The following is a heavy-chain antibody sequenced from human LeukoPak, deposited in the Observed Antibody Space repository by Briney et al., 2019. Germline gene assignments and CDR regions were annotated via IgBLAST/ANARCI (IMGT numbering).Heavy chain of an antibody. V-gene: IGHV4-61*02. Sequence: SETLSLTCTVSGGSISSGSYYWSWIRQPAGKGLEWIGRIYTSGSTNYNPSLKSRVTISVDTSKNQFSLKLSSVTAADTAVYYCARDGPALGPWGQGTLVTVSS. CDR3: ARDGPALGP. CDR1: GGSISSGSYY. J-gene: IGHJ5*02. CDR2: IYTSGST.